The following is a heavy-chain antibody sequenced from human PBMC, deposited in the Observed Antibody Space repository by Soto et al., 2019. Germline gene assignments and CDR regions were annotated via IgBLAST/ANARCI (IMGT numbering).Heavy chain of an antibody. CDR2: INGGRS. D-gene: IGHD1-26*01. Sequence: EVQLLESGGGLVQPGGSLRLSCAASGITFSRYDMSWVRQAPGKGLEWVSAINGGRSFYGDSVEGRFTVSRDNSKNTLYLQMNSLRVEDTAIYYCATHAWDLWGHGTLVTVSS. J-gene: IGHJ4*03. CDR1: GITFSRYD. V-gene: IGHV3-23*01. CDR3: ATHAWDL.